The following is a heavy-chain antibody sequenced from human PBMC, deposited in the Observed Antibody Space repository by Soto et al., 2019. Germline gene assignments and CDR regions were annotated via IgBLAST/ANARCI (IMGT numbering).Heavy chain of an antibody. V-gene: IGHV1-18*01. D-gene: IGHD2-15*01. J-gene: IGHJ3*02. CDR3: AREIRSVVVVVAGAFDI. CDR2: ISTYNGNT. CDR1: GYTFTSFG. Sequence: ASVKVSCKASGYTFTSFGFSWVRQVPGQGLEWMGWISTYNGNTDYAQNLQGRVTMTTDTSTSTAYMELRSLRSDDTAVYYCAREIRSVVVVVAGAFDIWGQGTMVTVSS.